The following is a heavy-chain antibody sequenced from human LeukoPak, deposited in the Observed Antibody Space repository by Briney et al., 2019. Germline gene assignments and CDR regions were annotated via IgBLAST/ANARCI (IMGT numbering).Heavy chain of an antibody. V-gene: IGHV1-8*03. CDR3: AREGFDV. CDR1: GYTFTSYD. Sequence: VASVKVSCKASGYTFTSYDINWVRQATGQGLEWMAWMSPNSGNTGYAQTFQGRVTITWNTSINTAYMELSSLRSDDMAVYYCAREGFDVWGQGTVVTVSS. CDR2: MSPNSGNT. J-gene: IGHJ3*01.